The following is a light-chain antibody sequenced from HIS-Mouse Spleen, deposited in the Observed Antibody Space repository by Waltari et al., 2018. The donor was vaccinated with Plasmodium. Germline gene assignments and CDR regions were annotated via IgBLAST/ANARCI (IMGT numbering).Light chain of an antibody. J-gene: IGKJ1*01. V-gene: IGKV1-39*01. Sequence: DIQMPQSPSSLSASVGDSVTITCRASQSISSYLNWYQQKPGKAPKLLIYAASSLQSGVPSRFSGSGSGTDFTLTISSLQPEDFATYYCQQNYNTWTFGQGTKVEIK. CDR1: QSISSY. CDR2: AAS. CDR3: QQNYNTWT.